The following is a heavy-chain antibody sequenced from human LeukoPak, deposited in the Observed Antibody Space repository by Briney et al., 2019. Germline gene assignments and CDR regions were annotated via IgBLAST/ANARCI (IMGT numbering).Heavy chain of an antibody. CDR1: GFSLSTSGMC. D-gene: IGHD3-10*01. V-gene: IGHV2-70*11. J-gene: IGHJ3*02. Sequence: SGPALVKPTQTLTLTCTFSGFSLSTSGMCVSWIRQPPGKALEWLARIDWDDDEYYNTSLKTRLTISKDTSKNQVVLILTSMDPVDTATYYCARNKALGFGDLSHAFDIWGQGTMVTVSS. CDR3: ARNKALGFGDLSHAFDI. CDR2: IDWDDDE.